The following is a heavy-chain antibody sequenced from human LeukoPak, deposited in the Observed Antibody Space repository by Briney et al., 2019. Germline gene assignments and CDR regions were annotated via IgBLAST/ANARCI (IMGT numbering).Heavy chain of an antibody. CDR2: IYSGGST. V-gene: IGHV3-66*01. J-gene: IGHJ4*02. CDR3: ASLNGDYDDY. Sequence: GGSLRLSCAASEFSFGSYYMTWVRQAPGKGLEWVSLIYSGGSTYYADSVKGRFTISRDNSKNPLYLQMNSLRAEDTAVYYCASLNGDYDDYWGQGTLVTVSS. D-gene: IGHD4-17*01. CDR1: EFSFGSYY.